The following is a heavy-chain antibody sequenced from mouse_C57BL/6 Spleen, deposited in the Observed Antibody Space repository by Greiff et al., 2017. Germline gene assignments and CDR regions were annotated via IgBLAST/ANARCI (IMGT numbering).Heavy chain of an antibody. Sequence: VQLQQSGAELARPGASVKMSCKASGYTFTSYTMHWVKQRPGQGLEWIGYINPSSGYTKYNQKFKDKATLTADKSSSTAYMQLGSLTSEDPAVYYCARGGGSGPAWFAYWGQGTLVTVSA. J-gene: IGHJ3*01. CDR2: INPSSGYT. CDR1: GYTFTSYT. CDR3: ARGGGSGPAWFAY. D-gene: IGHD3-2*02. V-gene: IGHV1-4*01.